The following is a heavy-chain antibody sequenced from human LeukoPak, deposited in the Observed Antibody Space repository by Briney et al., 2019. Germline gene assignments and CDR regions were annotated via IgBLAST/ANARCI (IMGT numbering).Heavy chain of an antibody. CDR3: ASMIPSSPRAFDI. D-gene: IGHD3-22*01. J-gene: IGHJ3*02. Sequence: SVKVSCKASGGTFGSYAISWVRQAPGQGLEWMGRIIPILGIANYAQKFQGRVTITADKSTSTAYMELSSLRSEDTAVYYCASMIPSSPRAFDIWGQGTMVTVSS. V-gene: IGHV1-69*04. CDR1: GGTFGSYA. CDR2: IIPILGIA.